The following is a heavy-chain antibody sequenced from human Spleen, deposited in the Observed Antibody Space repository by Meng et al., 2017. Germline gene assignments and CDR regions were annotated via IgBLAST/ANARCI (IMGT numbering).Heavy chain of an antibody. Sequence: SETLSLTCAVSGVSISTSNWWSWVRQPPGKGLEWIGQIYYSGSTNFNPSLKSRVTISVDKSKNQFSLRLSSVTAADTAVYYGASRGEYGEGYFDYWGQGTLVTVSS. CDR2: IYYSGST. CDR1: GVSISTSNW. D-gene: IGHD4-17*01. V-gene: IGHV4-4*02. CDR3: ASRGEYGEGYFDY. J-gene: IGHJ4*02.